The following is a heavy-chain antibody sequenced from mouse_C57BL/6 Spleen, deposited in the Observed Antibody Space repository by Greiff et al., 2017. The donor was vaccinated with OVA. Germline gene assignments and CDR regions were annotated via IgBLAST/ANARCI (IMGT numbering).Heavy chain of an antibody. CDR1: GFSLRTFGMG. CDR2: IWWDDDK. Sequence: QVQLKESGPGILQPSQTLSLTCSFSGFSLRTFGMGVGWIRQPSGKGLEWLAHIWWDDDKYYNPALKSRLTISKDTSKNQVFLKIANVDTAETATYYCARIYGSSYGSDFDYWGQGTTLTVSS. D-gene: IGHD1-1*01. V-gene: IGHV8-8*01. CDR3: ARIYGSSYGSDFDY. J-gene: IGHJ2*01.